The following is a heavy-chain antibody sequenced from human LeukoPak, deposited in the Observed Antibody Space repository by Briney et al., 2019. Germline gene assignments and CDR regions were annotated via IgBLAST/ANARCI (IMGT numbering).Heavy chain of an antibody. V-gene: IGHV1-2*02. Sequence: ASVKVSCKASGYTFTGYYMHWVRQAPGQGLGWMGWINPNSGGTKYAQKFQGRVTMTSDASISTAYMELSSLRSDDTAVYYCASRPDQHLLYYFDYWGQGALVTVSS. CDR3: ASRPDQHLLYYFDY. J-gene: IGHJ4*02. D-gene: IGHD2-15*01. CDR1: GYTFTGYY. CDR2: INPNSGGT.